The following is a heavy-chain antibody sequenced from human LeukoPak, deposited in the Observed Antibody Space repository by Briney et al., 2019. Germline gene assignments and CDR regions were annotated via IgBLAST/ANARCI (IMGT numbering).Heavy chain of an antibody. D-gene: IGHD5-12*01. CDR3: ARVYSGYDIDY. Sequence: SETLSLTCTVSGGSVSSGSYYWSWIRQPPGKGLEWIGYIYYSGSTNYNPSLKSRVTISVDTSKNQFSLKLSSVTAADTAVYYCARVYSGYDIDYWGQGTLVTVYS. J-gene: IGHJ4*02. CDR2: IYYSGST. CDR1: GGSVSSGSYY. V-gene: IGHV4-61*01.